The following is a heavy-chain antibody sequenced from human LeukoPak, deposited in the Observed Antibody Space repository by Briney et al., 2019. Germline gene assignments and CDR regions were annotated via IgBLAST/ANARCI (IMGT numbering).Heavy chain of an antibody. J-gene: IGHJ6*03. CDR1: GGSISSDGYY. D-gene: IGHD7-27*01. CDR2: IYYSGST. CDR3: ARDASGYCHMDV. Sequence: RPSETLSLTCTVSGGSISSDGYYWSWIRQRPGKGLEWIGYIYYSGSTYYNPSLKSRITISVDTFKNQFSLTLSSVTAADTAVYYCARDASGYCHMDVWGKGTTVTVSS. V-gene: IGHV4-31*02.